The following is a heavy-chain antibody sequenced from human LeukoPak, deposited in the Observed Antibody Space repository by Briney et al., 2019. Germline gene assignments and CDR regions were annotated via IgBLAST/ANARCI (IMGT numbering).Heavy chain of an antibody. D-gene: IGHD4-23*01. CDR2: IRGRGGDT. Sequence: GGSLRLSCAASGFTFSNYAMSWVRQAPGKGLEWVSAIRGRGGDTFYADSVKGRFTISRDNSRDTLYLQMNSLRAEDTAVYYCARYEYGGIDYWGQGTLVTVSS. J-gene: IGHJ4*02. V-gene: IGHV3-23*01. CDR1: GFTFSNYA. CDR3: ARYEYGGIDY.